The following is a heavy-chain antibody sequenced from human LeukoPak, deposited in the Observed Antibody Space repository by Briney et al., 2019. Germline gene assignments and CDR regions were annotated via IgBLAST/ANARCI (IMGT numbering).Heavy chain of an antibody. CDR3: ARVSTRSGYDYGDY. CDR1: GFTFTTYW. Sequence: PGGSLRLSCAASGFTFTTYWMSWVRQAPGKGLEWVANIKQDGTEKYYVDSVKGRFTISRDNAKNSLYLQMNSLRAEDTAVYYCARVSTRSGYDYGDYWGQGTLVTVSS. V-gene: IGHV3-7*01. D-gene: IGHD5-12*01. CDR2: IKQDGTEK. J-gene: IGHJ4*02.